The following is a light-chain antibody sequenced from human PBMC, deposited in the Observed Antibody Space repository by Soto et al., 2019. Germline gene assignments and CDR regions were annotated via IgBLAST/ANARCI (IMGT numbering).Light chain of an antibody. V-gene: IGLV2-14*01. J-gene: IGLJ2*01. CDR3: SSYTGISTLL. CDR1: SRDVGGYNY. CDR2: EVS. Sequence: QSALTQPASVSGSPGQSITISCTGTSRDVGGYNYVSWYHQHPGKAPKLMIYEVSNRPSGVSNRFSGSKSGKTASLTISGLQAEDEGDYYGSSYTGISTLLFGGGTKLTVL.